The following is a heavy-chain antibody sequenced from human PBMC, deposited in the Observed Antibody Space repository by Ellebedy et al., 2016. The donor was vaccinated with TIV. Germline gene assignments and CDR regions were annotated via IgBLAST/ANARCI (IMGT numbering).Heavy chain of an antibody. J-gene: IGHJ4*02. CDR3: ACWAGQERFQGPFDY. V-gene: IGHV3-74*01. CDR1: GCTSRNYW. D-gene: IGHD3-3*01. Sequence: GESLKIPCAASGCTSRNYWMHWVRQAPGKGLVWVSRVNTDGSSTSYADSVKGRFTISRDNARNTLYLQMNNLGVEDTAVYYCACWAGQERFQGPFDYWGQGTLVIVSS. CDR2: VNTDGSST.